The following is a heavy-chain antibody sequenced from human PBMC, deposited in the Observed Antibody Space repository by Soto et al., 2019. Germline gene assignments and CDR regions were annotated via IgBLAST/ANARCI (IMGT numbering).Heavy chain of an antibody. J-gene: IGHJ4*02. CDR2: ISYDGSNK. CDR1: GFNFSLYG. CDR3: AKGPYDFWSGYYTY. V-gene: IGHV3-30*18. Sequence: PGGSQRLSCAASGFNFSLYGMHWVRQTPGKGLEWVAVISYDGSNKYYADSVKGRFTISRDNSKNTLYLQMNSLRAEDTAVYYCAKGPYDFWSGYYTYWGQGTLVTVSS. D-gene: IGHD3-3*01.